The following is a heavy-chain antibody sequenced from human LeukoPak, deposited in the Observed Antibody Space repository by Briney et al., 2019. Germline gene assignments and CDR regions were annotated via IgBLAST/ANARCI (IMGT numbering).Heavy chain of an antibody. CDR3: ASSYCSGGSCYSMDY. Sequence: PSETLSLTCTVSGGSISSYYWSWIRQPPGKGLEWIRSIYYSGSTNYNPSLKSRVTISVDTSKNQFSLKLSSVTAADTAVYYCASSYCSGGSCYSMDYWGQGTLVTVSS. J-gene: IGHJ4*02. D-gene: IGHD2-15*01. CDR1: GGSISSYY. V-gene: IGHV4-59*01. CDR2: IYYSGST.